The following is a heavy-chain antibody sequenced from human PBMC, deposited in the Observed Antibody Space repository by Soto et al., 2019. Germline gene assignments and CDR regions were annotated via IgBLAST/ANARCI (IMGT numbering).Heavy chain of an antibody. D-gene: IGHD3-16*02. V-gene: IGHV4-59*01. J-gene: IGHJ4*02. CDR2: IYYSGST. Sequence: PSETLSLTCTVSGGSINSYYWSWIRQPPGKGLEWIGYIYYSGSTSYNPSLKSRVTISVDTSKNQFSLKLSSVTAADTAVYYCAADYVWGSYRLWGEGTLVTVSS. CDR1: GGSINSYY. CDR3: AADYVWGSYRL.